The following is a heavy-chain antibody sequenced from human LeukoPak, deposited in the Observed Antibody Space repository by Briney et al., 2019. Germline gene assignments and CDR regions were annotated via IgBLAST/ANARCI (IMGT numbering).Heavy chain of an antibody. CDR2: IYYSGST. V-gene: IGHV4-39*02. D-gene: IGHD5-18*01. CDR1: GGSVSSGSYY. CDR3: ARERLPESGYFDL. J-gene: IGHJ2*01. Sequence: SETLSLTCTVSGGSVSSGSYYWSWIRQPPGKGLEWIGYIYYSGSTYYNPSLKSRVTISVDTSKNQFSLKLSSVTAADTAVYYCARERLPESGYFDLWGRGTLVTVSS.